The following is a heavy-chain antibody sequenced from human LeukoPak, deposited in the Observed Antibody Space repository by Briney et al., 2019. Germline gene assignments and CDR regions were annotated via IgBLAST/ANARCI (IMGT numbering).Heavy chain of an antibody. J-gene: IGHJ3*01. D-gene: IGHD3-10*01. CDR2: IVPLAGTT. Sequence: SVKVSCRAPGVTFSRCALSWVRQAPGHGLEWLGGIVPLAGTTNLAQKFQDRVTITADGSTSTIYMELSSLTSEDTAVYYCARDPGAPVRSFDVWGQGTMVTVSS. V-gene: IGHV1-69*01. CDR3: ARDPGAPVRSFDV. CDR1: GVTFSRCA.